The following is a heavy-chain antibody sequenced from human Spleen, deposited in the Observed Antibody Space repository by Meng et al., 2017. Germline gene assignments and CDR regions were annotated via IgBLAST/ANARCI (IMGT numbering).Heavy chain of an antibody. J-gene: IGHJ4*02. D-gene: IGHD3-16*01. CDR3: ARNARSTGDLDY. CDR2: IIPIFGTA. CDR1: GGTFSSYA. Sequence: QGDVVQSGAEGKKPGSSVKVSGKASGGTFSSYAISWVRQAPGQGLEWMGGIIPIFGTANYAQKFQGRVTITADKSTGTAYMELSSLRSEDTAIYYCARNARSTGDLDYWGQGTLVTASS. V-gene: IGHV1-69*06.